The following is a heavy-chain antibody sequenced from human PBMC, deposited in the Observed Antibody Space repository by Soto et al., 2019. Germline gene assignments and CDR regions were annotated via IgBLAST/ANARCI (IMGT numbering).Heavy chain of an antibody. J-gene: IGHJ5*02. V-gene: IGHV4-34*01. CDR2: INHSGST. CDR1: GGSFSGYY. Sequence: SETLSLTCAVYGGSFSGYYWSWIRQPPGKGLEWIGEINHSGSTNYNPSLKSRVTISVDTSKNQFSLKLSSVTAADTAVYYCASSGRVGGYDENWFDPWGQGTLVTVSS. CDR3: ASSGRVGGYDENWFDP. D-gene: IGHD5-12*01.